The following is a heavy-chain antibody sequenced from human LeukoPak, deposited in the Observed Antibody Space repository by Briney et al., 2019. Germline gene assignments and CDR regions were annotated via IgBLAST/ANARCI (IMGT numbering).Heavy chain of an antibody. J-gene: IGHJ4*02. Sequence: GPSLTLSWAASGFTVSSNYISWVRQPPGKGLGRDSFIYSGVSTYYADSVKARFPISRDNSKNMMYLKVDSLTAEYRAVYYCAGRDIAAEFDYWGQGTLVTVSS. CDR3: AGRDIAAEFDY. D-gene: IGHD6-13*01. CDR1: GFTVSSNY. V-gene: IGHV3-66*02. CDR2: IYSGVST.